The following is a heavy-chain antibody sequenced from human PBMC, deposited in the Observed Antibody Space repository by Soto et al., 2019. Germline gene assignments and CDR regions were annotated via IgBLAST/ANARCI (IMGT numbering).Heavy chain of an antibody. CDR1: GFTFSNYG. J-gene: IGHJ6*02. CDR3: WKDGRVYSRRWYPTSALYYYYEGVDV. V-gene: IGHV3-30*18. Sequence: PGGSLRLSCAASGFTFSNYGIHWVRQAPCKGLEWVAVMSFDGRNKYYADSVKGRFTISRDNSKSTLYLQMNSLRAEDTAVYYCWKDGRVYSRRWYPTSALYYYYEGVDVWGQGTTVTVSS. CDR2: MSFDGRNK. D-gene: IGHD6-13*01.